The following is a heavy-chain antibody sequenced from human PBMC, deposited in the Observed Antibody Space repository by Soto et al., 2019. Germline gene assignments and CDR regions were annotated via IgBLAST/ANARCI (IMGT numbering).Heavy chain of an antibody. CDR2: ISWNSGDI. CDR1: GFSFDDYG. CDR3: AKDTVLDRDGPFGY. J-gene: IGHJ4*02. D-gene: IGHD2-2*03. V-gene: IGHV3-9*01. Sequence: EVQLVESGGGSVQPGRSLRLSCAASGFSFDDYGMHWVRQGPGKGLEWVSGISWNSGDIYYAVSVKGRFTISRDNAKRSLYLQMNSLRTEVTGLYYWAKDTVLDRDGPFGYWGQGMLVTAPS.